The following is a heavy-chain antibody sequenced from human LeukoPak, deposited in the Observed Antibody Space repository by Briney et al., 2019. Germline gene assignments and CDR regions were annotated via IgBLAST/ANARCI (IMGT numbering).Heavy chain of an antibody. J-gene: IGHJ4*02. D-gene: IGHD6-19*01. Sequence: PSETLSLTCTVSGGSISSYYWSWIRQPPGKGLEWIGYIYYSGSTNYNPSLKSRVTISVDTSKNQFSLKLSSVNAADTAVYYCAREFYSSGWYYYFDYWGQGTLVTVSS. V-gene: IGHV4-59*01. CDR3: AREFYSSGWYYYFDY. CDR2: IYYSGST. CDR1: GGSISSYY.